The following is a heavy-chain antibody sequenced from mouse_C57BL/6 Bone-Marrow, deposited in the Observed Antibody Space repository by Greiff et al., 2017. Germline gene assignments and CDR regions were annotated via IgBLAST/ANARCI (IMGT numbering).Heavy chain of an antibody. CDR1: GYTFTSYW. CDR2: IYPGNSDT. CDR3: TGDAMDY. V-gene: IGHV1-5*01. J-gene: IGHJ4*01. Sequence: EVQLQQSGTVLARPGASVKMSCKTSGYTFTSYWMHWVKQRPGQGLEWIGAIYPGNSDTSYNQKFKGKATLTAVTSASTAYMELSSLTNEDSAVYYCTGDAMDYWGQGTSVTVSA.